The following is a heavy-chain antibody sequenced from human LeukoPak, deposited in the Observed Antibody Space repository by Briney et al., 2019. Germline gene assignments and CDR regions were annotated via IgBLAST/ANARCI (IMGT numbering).Heavy chain of an antibody. J-gene: IGHJ6*03. Sequence: SETLSLTCTVSGGSISSGSYYWSWIRQPAGKGLEWIGRIYTSGSTNYNPSLKSRVTISVDTSKNQFSLKLSSVTAADTAVYYCARATSVLLYMDVWGKGTTVTVSS. CDR1: GGSISSGSYY. CDR2: IYTSGST. CDR3: ARATSVLLYMDV. D-gene: IGHD3-10*01. V-gene: IGHV4-61*02.